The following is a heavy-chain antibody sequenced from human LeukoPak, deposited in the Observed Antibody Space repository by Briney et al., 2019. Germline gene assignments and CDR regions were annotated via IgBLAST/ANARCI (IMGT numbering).Heavy chain of an antibody. J-gene: IGHJ3*02. CDR1: GFTFSSYA. CDR2: ISGSGGST. Sequence: GGSLRLSCAASGFTFSSYAMSWVRQAPGKGLEWVSAISGSGGSTYYADSVKGRFTISRDNSKNTLYLQMNSLRAEDTAVYYCAKVRYYDFWSGYFDAFDIWGQGTMVTVSS. V-gene: IGHV3-23*01. D-gene: IGHD3-3*01. CDR3: AKVRYYDFWSGYFDAFDI.